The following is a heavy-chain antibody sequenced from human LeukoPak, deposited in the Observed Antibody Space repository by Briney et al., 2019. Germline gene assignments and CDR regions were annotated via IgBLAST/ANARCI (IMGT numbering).Heavy chain of an antibody. CDR1: VGSISSGSYY. D-gene: IGHD6-13*01. Sequence: SETLSLTCTVSVGSISSGSYYWNWIRQPAGKGLEWIGRIYSRGNTNYNPSLMSRLTISVDMSRNQFSLKMSSVTAADTAMYYCARAAAGSYYYYMDVWGKGTTVTISS. V-gene: IGHV4-61*02. CDR2: IYSRGNT. CDR3: ARAAAGSYYYYMDV. J-gene: IGHJ6*03.